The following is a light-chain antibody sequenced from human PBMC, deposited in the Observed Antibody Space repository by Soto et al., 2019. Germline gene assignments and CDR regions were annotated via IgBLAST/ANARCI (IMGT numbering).Light chain of an antibody. V-gene: IGLV2-14*01. CDR3: SSYAGSSTLV. J-gene: IGLJ3*02. CDR1: IRDVGGYNL. Sequence: QSALTQPGSVSGSPGQSVTISCTGTIRDVGGYNLVSWYQQHPGNAPKLIIYEVRNRPSGISARFSGSRSGNTASLTISGLQADDEADYYCSSYAGSSTLVFGGGTKLTVL. CDR2: EVR.